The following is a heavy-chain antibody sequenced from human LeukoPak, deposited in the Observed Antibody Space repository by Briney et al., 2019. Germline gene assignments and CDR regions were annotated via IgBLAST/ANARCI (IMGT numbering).Heavy chain of an antibody. V-gene: IGHV3-43*02. D-gene: IGHD2/OR15-2a*01. CDR1: GLTFEDYG. CDR3: AVPTIYGVGAFDV. Sequence: GGSLRLSCVASGLTFEDYGIHWVRQAPGKGLEWVSLISGKGDKTYYVDSVNGRFTVSRDNSRNTLYLQMDSLRDEDTAFYYCAVPTIYGVGAFDVWGQGTMLMVSS. J-gene: IGHJ3*01. CDR2: ISGKGDKT.